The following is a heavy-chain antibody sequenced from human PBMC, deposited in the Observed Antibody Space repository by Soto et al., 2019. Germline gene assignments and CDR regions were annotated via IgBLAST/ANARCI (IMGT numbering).Heavy chain of an antibody. CDR2: IRSDSASSAI. D-gene: IGHD2-15*01. CDR3: AKGQYCSGGSCYIHYYYYMDV. CDR1: GFTFGGSP. V-gene: IGHV3-73*01. Sequence: GSLRLSCAASGFTFGGSPVHWVRQASGKGLEWVGRIRSDSASSAIAYAASVRGRFTLSRDDSKNTAYLQMNSLRAEDTAVYYCAKGQYCSGGSCYIHYYYYMDVWGKGTTVTVSS. J-gene: IGHJ6*03.